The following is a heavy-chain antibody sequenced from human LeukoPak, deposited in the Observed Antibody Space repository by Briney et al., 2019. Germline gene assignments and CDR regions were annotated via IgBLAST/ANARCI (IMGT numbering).Heavy chain of an antibody. CDR2: ISSSGSTI. V-gene: IGHV3-11*01. CDR3: AREEMKYDFWSGYFSDY. Sequence: GGSLRLSCAAPGFTFSDYYMSWIRQAPGKGLEWVSCISSSGSTIYYADSVKGRFTISRDNAKNSLYLQMNSLRAEDTAVYYCAREEMKYDFWSGYFSDYWGQGTLVTVSS. CDR1: GFTFSDYY. J-gene: IGHJ4*02. D-gene: IGHD3-3*01.